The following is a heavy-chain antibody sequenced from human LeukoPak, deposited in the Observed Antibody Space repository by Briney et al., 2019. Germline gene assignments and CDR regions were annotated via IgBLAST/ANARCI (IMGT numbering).Heavy chain of an antibody. V-gene: IGHV1-24*01. CDR1: GYTLTELS. Sequence: ASVKVSCKVSGYTLTELSMHWVRQAPGKGLEWMGGFDPEDGETIYAQKFQGRVTLTEDTSTDTAYMELSSLRSEDTAVYYCATGRYCSSTSCYYFDYWGQGTLVTVSS. J-gene: IGHJ4*02. CDR2: FDPEDGET. D-gene: IGHD2-2*01. CDR3: ATGRYCSSTSCYYFDY.